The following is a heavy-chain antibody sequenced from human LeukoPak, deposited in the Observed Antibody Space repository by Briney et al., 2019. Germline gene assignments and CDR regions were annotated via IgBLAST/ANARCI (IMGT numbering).Heavy chain of an antibody. V-gene: IGHV3-33*08. J-gene: IGHJ4*02. D-gene: IGHD4-17*01. Sequence: GGSLRLSCAASGFTFSSYAMSWVRQAPGKGLEWVAVIWYDGSNKYYADSVKGRFTISRDNSKNTLYLQMNSLRAEDTAVYYCARAGYGDYYFDYWGQGTLVTVSS. CDR2: IWYDGSNK. CDR3: ARAGYGDYYFDY. CDR1: GFTFSSYA.